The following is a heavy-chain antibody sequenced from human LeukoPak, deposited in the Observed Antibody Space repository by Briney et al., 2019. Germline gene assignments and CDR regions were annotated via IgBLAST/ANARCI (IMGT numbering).Heavy chain of an antibody. CDR3: AKDRSRDSADYYFDY. J-gene: IGHJ4*02. CDR1: GFMFSSNW. CDR2: ISYDGSNK. V-gene: IGHV3-30*18. D-gene: IGHD2-15*01. Sequence: GGSLRLSCAASGFMFSSNWMSWVRQAPGKGLEWVAVISYDGSNKYYADSVKGRFTISRDNSKNTLYLQMNSLRAEDTAVYYCAKDRSRDSADYYFDYWGQGTLVTVSS.